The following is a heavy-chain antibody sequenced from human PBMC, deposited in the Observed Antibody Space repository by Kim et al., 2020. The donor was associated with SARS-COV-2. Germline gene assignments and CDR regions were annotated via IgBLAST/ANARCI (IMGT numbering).Heavy chain of an antibody. CDR1: GFTFSTYK. D-gene: IGHD2-15*01. Sequence: GGSLRLSCAASGFTFSTYKMNWVRQAPGKGLEWVSSISSSSSYIYYADSVKGRFTISRDNAKNSLYLQMNSLRAEDTAVYYCARRGGNDAFDIWGQGTMVTVSS. V-gene: IGHV3-21*01. CDR3: ARRGGNDAFDI. CDR2: ISSSSSYI. J-gene: IGHJ3*02.